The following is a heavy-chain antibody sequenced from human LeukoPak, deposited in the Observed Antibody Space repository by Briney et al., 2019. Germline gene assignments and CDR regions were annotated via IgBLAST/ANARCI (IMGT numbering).Heavy chain of an antibody. CDR2: IYPGDSDT. V-gene: IGHV5-51*01. D-gene: IGHD6-13*01. CDR3: ARMGVQQLVVWLAY. J-gene: IGHJ4*02. CDR1: GYSFTSYW. Sequence: GESLKISCKGSGYSFTSYWIGWVRQMPGKGLECLGIIYPGDSDTRYSPSFHGQVTISVDKSISTAYLQWSGLKASDTAIYYCARMGVQQLVVWLAYWGQGTLVTVAS.